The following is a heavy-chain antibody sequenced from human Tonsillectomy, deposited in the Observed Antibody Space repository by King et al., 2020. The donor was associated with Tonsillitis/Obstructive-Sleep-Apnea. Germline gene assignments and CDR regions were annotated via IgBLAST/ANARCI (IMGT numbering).Heavy chain of an antibody. J-gene: IGHJ4*02. CDR1: GGSFSDYY. CDR3: ARVYSGSYYFDY. V-gene: IGHV4-34*01. D-gene: IGHD1-26*01. Sequence: VQLQRWGAGLLKPAETLSLTCAVYGGSFSDYYWSWIRQPPGKGLEWIGEINHSGSTNYNPSLKSRVPISIDTSKNHFSLKLSSVTAADTCVYYCARVYSGSYYFDYWGQGTLVTVSS. CDR2: INHSGST.